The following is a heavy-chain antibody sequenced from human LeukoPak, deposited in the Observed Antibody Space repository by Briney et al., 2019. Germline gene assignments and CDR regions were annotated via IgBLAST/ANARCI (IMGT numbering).Heavy chain of an antibody. CDR3: TTDQVPDY. D-gene: IGHD3-10*01. V-gene: IGHV3-15*01. Sequence: PGGSLTLSCAASGFTFTNAWMNWVRQAPGKGLEWFGRIKSKTDGGTTDYAAPVKGRFTISRDDSKTTLYLQMNSLKTEDTAVYYCTTDQVPDYWGQGTLVTVSP. CDR2: IKSKTDGGTT. J-gene: IGHJ4*02. CDR1: GFTFTNAW.